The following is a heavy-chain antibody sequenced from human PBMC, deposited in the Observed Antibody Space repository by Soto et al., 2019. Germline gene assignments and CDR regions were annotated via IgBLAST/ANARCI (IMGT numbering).Heavy chain of an antibody. CDR3: ASVGPFATQGGFFDY. J-gene: IGHJ4*02. V-gene: IGHV3-33*01. CDR1: GFIFSHFG. CDR2: VWSDGNNK. D-gene: IGHD3-16*01. Sequence: GGSLRLSCTASGFIFSHFGMHWVRQAPGKGLEWVAIVWSDGNNKYNVDSVKGRFTISRDESKNTVYLEMNGRRAEATAVYYCASVGPFATQGGFFDYWGKGPLVPAS.